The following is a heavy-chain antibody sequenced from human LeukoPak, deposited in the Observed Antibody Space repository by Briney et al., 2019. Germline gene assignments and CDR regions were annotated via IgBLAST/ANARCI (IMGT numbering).Heavy chain of an antibody. V-gene: IGHV3-21*01. CDR1: GFTFSSYS. CDR2: ISSSSSYI. CDR3: ARGYSEWLLINDY. J-gene: IGHJ4*02. D-gene: IGHD3-9*01. Sequence: WGSLRLSCAASGFTFSSYSMNWVRQAPGKGLEWVSSISSSSSYIYYADSVKGRFTISRDNAKNSLYLQMNSLRAEDTAVYYCARGYSEWLLINDYWGQGTLVTVSS.